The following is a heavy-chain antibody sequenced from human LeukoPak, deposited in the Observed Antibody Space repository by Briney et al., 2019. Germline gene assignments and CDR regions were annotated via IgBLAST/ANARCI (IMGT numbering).Heavy chain of an antibody. V-gene: IGHV1-18*01. CDR2: INVYNGNT. CDR3: ARSLQGDHFDI. Sequence: ASVKVSCKASGYSFTTYGITWVRQAPGQGLEWMGWINVYNGNTNYAQKIQGRVTMTTDTSTTTVYMELRSLRSDDTAVYYCARSLQGDHFDIWGQGTMVTVSS. D-gene: IGHD2-21*01. J-gene: IGHJ3*02. CDR1: GYSFTTYG.